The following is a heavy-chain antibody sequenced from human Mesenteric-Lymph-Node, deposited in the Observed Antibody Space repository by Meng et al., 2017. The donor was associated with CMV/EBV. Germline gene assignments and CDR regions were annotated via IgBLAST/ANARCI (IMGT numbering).Heavy chain of an antibody. CDR1: GGSVSSSSYY. J-gene: IGHJ5*02. V-gene: IGHV4-39*02. CDR3: ARDHYYGTGFDP. Sequence: VSGGSVSSSSYYWGWSRQPPGKGLEWIGSIYYSGSTYYNPSLKSRVTISVDTSKNQFSLKLSSVTAADTAVYYCARDHYYGTGFDPWGQGTLVTVSS. D-gene: IGHD3-3*01. CDR2: IYYSGST.